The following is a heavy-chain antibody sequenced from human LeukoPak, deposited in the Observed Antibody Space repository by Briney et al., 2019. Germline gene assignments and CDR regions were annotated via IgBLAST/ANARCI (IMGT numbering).Heavy chain of an antibody. Sequence: GESLKISCKGSGHSFTRYWIGWVRQMPGKGLEWMGIIYPGDSDTRYSPSFQGQVTISADRSISTAYLQWSSLKASDTAMYYCARVIAAAWNYYGMDVWGQGTTVTVSS. D-gene: IGHD6-13*01. CDR1: GHSFTRYW. CDR2: IYPGDSDT. V-gene: IGHV5-51*01. CDR3: ARVIAAAWNYYGMDV. J-gene: IGHJ6*02.